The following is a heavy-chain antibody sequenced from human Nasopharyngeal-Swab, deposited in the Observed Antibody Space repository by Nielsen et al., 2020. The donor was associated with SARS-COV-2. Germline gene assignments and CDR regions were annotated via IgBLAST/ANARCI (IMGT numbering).Heavy chain of an antibody. Sequence: GESLKISCAASGFTFSSYAMHWVRQAPGKRLKWEAVISYDGSNKYYADSVKGRFTISRDNAKNSLYLQMNSLRAEDTAVSYCERALRRHCSSTSCYRGQFYYFDYWGQGTLVTVSS. CDR2: ISYDGSNK. CDR3: ERALRRHCSSTSCYRGQFYYFDY. J-gene: IGHJ4*02. CDR1: GFTFSSYA. V-gene: IGHV3-30-3*01. D-gene: IGHD2-2*02.